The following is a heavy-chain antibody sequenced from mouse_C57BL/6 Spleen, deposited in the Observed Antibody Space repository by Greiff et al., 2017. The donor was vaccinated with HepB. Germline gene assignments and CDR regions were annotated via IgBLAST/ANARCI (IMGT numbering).Heavy chain of an antibody. CDR3: ARGMDYDWFAY. CDR1: GYAFSSSW. Sequence: VQLQQSGPELVKPGASVKISCKASGYAFSSSWMNWVKQRPGKGLEWIGRIYPGDGDTNYNGKFKGKATLTADKSSSTADMQLSSLTSEDSAVYFCARGMDYDWFAYWGQGTLATVSA. CDR2: IYPGDGDT. J-gene: IGHJ3*01. V-gene: IGHV1-82*01. D-gene: IGHD2-4*01.